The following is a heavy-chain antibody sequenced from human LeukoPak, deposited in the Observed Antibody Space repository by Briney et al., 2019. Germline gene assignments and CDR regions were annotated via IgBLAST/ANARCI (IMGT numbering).Heavy chain of an antibody. D-gene: IGHD5-18*01. CDR2: IYTSGST. J-gene: IGHJ4*02. CDR1: GGSISSYY. CDR3: ARVYSYGLRYYFDY. V-gene: IGHV4-4*07. Sequence: SETLSLTCTVSGGSISSYYWSWIRQPAGKGLEWIGRIYTSGSTNYNPSLKSRVTISVDTSKNQFSLKLSSVTAADTAVYYCARVYSYGLRYYFDYWGQGTLVTVSS.